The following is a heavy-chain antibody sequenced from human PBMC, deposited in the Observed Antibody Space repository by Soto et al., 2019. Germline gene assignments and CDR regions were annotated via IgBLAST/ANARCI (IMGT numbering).Heavy chain of an antibody. CDR3: AIDGGSGTYYVEY. CDR1: GDTFTCYY. CDR2: INPKSGGT. J-gene: IGHJ4*02. Sequence: ASVKVSCKASGDTFTCYYIHWVRQAPGQGFEWMGSINPKSGGTNYAQKFQGRVTMTRDTSTTTVYMELTSLRSDDTALYYCAIDGGSGTYYVEYWGQGTLVTVSS. D-gene: IGHD3-10*01. V-gene: IGHV1-2*02.